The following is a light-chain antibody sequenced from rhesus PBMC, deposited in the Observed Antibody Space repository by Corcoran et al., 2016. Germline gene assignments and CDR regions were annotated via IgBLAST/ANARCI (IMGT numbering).Light chain of an antibody. Sequence: DIVMTQTPLSLPVTPGEPASISCRSSQSLLDSDGYTHLHWYLPKPGQSPQLLVYLVVNRASGVPDRFRGSGSGTDFTLKISRVEAEDVGVYYCMQTLQTPLTFGGGTKVEIK. J-gene: IGKJ4*01. CDR3: MQTLQTPLT. CDR2: LVV. CDR1: QSLLDSDGYTH. V-gene: IGKV2-78*01.